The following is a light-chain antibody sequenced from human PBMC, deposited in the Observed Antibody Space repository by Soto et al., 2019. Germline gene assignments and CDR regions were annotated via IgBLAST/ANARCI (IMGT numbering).Light chain of an antibody. V-gene: IGLV3-21*02. J-gene: IGLJ1*01. CDR3: QVWDSSSDHYV. CDR1: DIASKS. CDR2: DDN. Sequence: SYELTQPPSVSVAPGQTARISCGGNDIASKSVHWSQQKPGQAPVLVVYDDNDRXXXXXXXXXXXXXXXXXTLTISRVEAGDEADYYCQVWDSSSDHYVFGSGTKVTVL.